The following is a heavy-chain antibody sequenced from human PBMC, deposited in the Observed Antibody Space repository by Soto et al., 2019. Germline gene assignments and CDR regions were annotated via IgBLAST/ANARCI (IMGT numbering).Heavy chain of an antibody. CDR3: AKARSSYTSRDFDS. CDR2: VSYDGSTT. CDR1: GFTFSTYG. D-gene: IGHD6-13*01. V-gene: IGHV3-30*18. J-gene: IGHJ4*02. Sequence: QVQLVESGGGVVQPGRSLRLSCAASGFTFSTYGMHWVRQAPGKGLEWVAVVSYDGSTTYYADSVKGRFTISRDNSKNTLYLQMNSLRAEATAVYYCAKARSSYTSRDFDSWGPGTLVTVSS.